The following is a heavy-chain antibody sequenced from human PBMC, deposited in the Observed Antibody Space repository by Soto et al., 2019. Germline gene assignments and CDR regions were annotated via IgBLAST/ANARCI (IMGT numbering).Heavy chain of an antibody. Sequence: GGSLRLSCAASGFTFSSYAMSWVRQAPGKGLEWGSAISGSGGSTYYADSVKGRFTISRDNSKNTLYLQMNSLRAEDTAVYYCAKDPGYDFWRGYHYAYSAQGTLVPVSS. CDR3: AKDPGYDFWRGYHYAY. CDR2: ISGSGGST. J-gene: IGHJ1*01. D-gene: IGHD3-3*01. V-gene: IGHV3-23*01. CDR1: GFTFSSYA.